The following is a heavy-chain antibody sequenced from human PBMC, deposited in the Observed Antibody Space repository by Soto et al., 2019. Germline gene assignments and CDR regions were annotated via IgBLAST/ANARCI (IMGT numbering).Heavy chain of an antibody. Sequence: ASVKVSCKASGYTFTGYYMHWVRQAPGQGLEWMGWINPNSGGTNYAQKFQGWVTMTRDTSISTAYMKLSRLRSDDTAVYYCARSGIVVVPASSPPGYYYYGMDVWGQGTTVTVSS. D-gene: IGHD2-2*01. CDR1: GYTFTGYY. CDR3: ARSGIVVVPASSPPGYYYYGMDV. V-gene: IGHV1-2*04. J-gene: IGHJ6*02. CDR2: INPNSGGT.